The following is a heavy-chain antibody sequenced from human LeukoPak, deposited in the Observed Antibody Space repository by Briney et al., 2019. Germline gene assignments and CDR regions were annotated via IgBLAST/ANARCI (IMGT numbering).Heavy chain of an antibody. D-gene: IGHD3-9*01. V-gene: IGHV1-69*13. CDR2: IIPIFGTA. CDR1: GGTFSSYA. Sequence: ASVKVSCKASGGTFSSYAISWVRQAPGQGLEWMGGIIPIFGTANYAQKFQGRVTITADESTSTAYMELSSLRSEDTAVYYCARTPYEILTGYYADYYYYGMDVWGQGTTVTVSS. J-gene: IGHJ6*02. CDR3: ARTPYEILTGYYADYYYYGMDV.